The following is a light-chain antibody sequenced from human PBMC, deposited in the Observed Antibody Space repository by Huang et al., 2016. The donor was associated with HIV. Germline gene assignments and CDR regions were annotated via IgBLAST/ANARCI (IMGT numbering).Light chain of an antibody. CDR1: QSIGTN. Sequence: IILTQSPATLSVSPGEGATLSCRASQSIGTNLAWYQQGPGQAPRLRVYGASTRATGVPVRCSGSGSGTQFYLTLSSLQSEDCSTYYCQHYSNWPPLTFGGGTKVDI. CDR2: GAS. V-gene: IGKV3-15*01. J-gene: IGKJ4*01. CDR3: QHYSNWPPLT.